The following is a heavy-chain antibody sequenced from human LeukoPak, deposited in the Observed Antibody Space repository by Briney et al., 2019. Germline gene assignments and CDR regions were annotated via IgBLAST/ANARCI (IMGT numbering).Heavy chain of an antibody. V-gene: IGHV3-48*03. Sequence: PGGSVRLSCAASGFTFSTYGMNWVRQAPGKGLEWVSYISGGGSNIYYADSVKGRFTVSRDDAKNSLYLQMNSLRAEDTAVYYCARTPTYGFWSGYTLDVWGQGTTVTVSS. J-gene: IGHJ6*02. CDR2: ISGGGSNI. D-gene: IGHD3-3*01. CDR1: GFTFSTYG. CDR3: ARTPTYGFWSGYTLDV.